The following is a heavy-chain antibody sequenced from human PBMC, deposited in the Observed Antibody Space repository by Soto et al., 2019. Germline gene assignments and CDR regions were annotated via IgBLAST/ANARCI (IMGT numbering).Heavy chain of an antibody. CDR1: GYTFTNYA. D-gene: IGHD2-2*01. J-gene: IGHJ6*03. V-gene: IGHV1-3*01. CDR2: INAGNGNT. Sequence: ASVKVSCKASGYTFTNYAVHSVRQAPGQRLEWMGWINAGNGNTRFSQNLQGRVTITRDTSARTVYMELSSLRSEDTAVYYCARGHLAVVPVASWFYYMEVWGKGTTVTVSS. CDR3: ARGHLAVVPVASWFYYMEV.